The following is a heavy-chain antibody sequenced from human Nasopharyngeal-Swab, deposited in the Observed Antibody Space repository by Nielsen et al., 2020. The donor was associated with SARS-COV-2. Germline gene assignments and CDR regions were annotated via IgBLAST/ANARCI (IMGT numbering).Heavy chain of an antibody. D-gene: IGHD3-22*01. CDR2: IKQDGSEK. CDR3: ARAIIGYSDAFDI. J-gene: IGHJ3*02. V-gene: IGHV3-7*01. Sequence: GESLKISCAASGFTFSSYWMSWVRQAPGKGLEWVANIKQDGSEKYYVDSVKGRFTIFRDNAKNSLYLQMNSLRAEDTAVYYCARAIIGYSDAFDIWGQGTMVTVSS. CDR1: GFTFSSYW.